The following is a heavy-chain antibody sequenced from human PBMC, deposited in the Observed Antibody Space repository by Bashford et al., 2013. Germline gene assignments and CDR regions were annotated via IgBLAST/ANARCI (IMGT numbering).Heavy chain of an antibody. CDR2: IYYSGST. CDR3: ARHPIAVAGMGFDY. J-gene: IGHJ4*02. Sequence: SETLSLTCTVSGGSISSYYWSWIRQPPGKGLEWIGYIYYSGSTNYNPSLKSRVTISVDTSKNQFSLKLSSVTAADTAVYYCARHPIAVAGMGFDYVGPGNPGHRLL. V-gene: IGHV4-59*08. D-gene: IGHD6-19*01. CDR1: GGSISSYY.